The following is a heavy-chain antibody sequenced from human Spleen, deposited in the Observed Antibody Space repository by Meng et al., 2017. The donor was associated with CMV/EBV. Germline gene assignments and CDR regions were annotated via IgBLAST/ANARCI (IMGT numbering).Heavy chain of an antibody. D-gene: IGHD1-26*01. CDR1: GYTFTGYY. Sequence: ASVKVSCKASGYTFTGYYMHWVRQAPGQGLEWMGWINPNSGGTNYAQKFQGRVTMTRDTSISTAYMELGRLRSDDTAVYYCARVVGSYSPPYYFVYWGQGTLVTVSS. V-gene: IGHV1-2*02. J-gene: IGHJ4*02. CDR2: INPNSGGT. CDR3: ARVVGSYSPPYYFVY.